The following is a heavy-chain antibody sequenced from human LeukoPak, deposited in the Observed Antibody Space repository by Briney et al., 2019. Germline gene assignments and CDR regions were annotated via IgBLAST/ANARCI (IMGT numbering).Heavy chain of an antibody. CDR3: TSYYDFWSGFDY. J-gene: IGHJ4*02. D-gene: IGHD3-3*01. V-gene: IGHV3-73*01. CDR1: GFTFSGTA. Sequence: GGSLRLSCAASGFTFSGTAMHWVRQASGKGREWVGRIRSKANSYATAYAASVKGRFTISRDDSKNTAYLQMNSPKTEDTAVYYCTSYYDFWSGFDYWGQGTLVTVSS. CDR2: IRSKANSYAT.